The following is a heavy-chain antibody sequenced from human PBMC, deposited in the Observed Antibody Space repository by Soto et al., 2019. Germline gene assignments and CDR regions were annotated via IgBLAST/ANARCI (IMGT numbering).Heavy chain of an antibody. D-gene: IGHD6-6*01. J-gene: IGHJ4*02. Sequence: ASVKVSCKASGYTFTGYYMHWVRQAPGQGLEWMGWINPNSGGTNYAQKFQGRVTMTRDTSISTAYMELSRLRSDDTAVYYCARVRGYSSSSDFDYWGQGXLVTVYS. V-gene: IGHV1-2*02. CDR1: GYTFTGYY. CDR3: ARVRGYSSSSDFDY. CDR2: INPNSGGT.